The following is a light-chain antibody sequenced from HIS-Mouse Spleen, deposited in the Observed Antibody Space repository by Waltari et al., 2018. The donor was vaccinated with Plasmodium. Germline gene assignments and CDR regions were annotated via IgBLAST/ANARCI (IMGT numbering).Light chain of an antibody. J-gene: IGKJ2*02. V-gene: IGKV3-15*01. Sequence: EIVMTQSPATLSVSPGERATLSCRASQSVSSNLAWYQQKPGQAPRLLIYGESTRATGIPARFSGRGSGTEFTLTISSMQSEDFAVYYCQQYNNWPPWTFGQGTKVEIK. CDR1: QSVSSN. CDR3: QQYNNWPPWT. CDR2: GES.